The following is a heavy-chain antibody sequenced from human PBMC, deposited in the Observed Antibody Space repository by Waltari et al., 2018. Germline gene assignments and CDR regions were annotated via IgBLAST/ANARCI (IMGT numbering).Heavy chain of an antibody. Sequence: QVYLVESGGGVVQPGGSLRLSCAASGFMFSNYVMHWVRQAPGKGVEWVASIRYDGSNTFHADSVKGRFTISRDNSKNTMDLQTSSLRPEDTAVYYCASERGTFGVGRSSFDRWGQGTLVIVSS. CDR3: ASERGTFGVGRSSFDR. CDR1: GFMFSNYV. V-gene: IGHV3-30*02. CDR2: IRYDGSNT. J-gene: IGHJ4*02. D-gene: IGHD3-3*01.